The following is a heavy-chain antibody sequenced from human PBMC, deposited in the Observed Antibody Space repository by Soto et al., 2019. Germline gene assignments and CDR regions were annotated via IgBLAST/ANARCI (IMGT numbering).Heavy chain of an antibody. Sequence: SETLSLTCTVSGGSISSGDYYWSWIRQPPGKGLEWIGYIYYSGSTYYNPSLKSRVTISVDTSKNQFSLKLSSVTAADTAVYYCARVVYGDYGYIDYWGQGTLVTVSS. CDR2: IYYSGST. V-gene: IGHV4-30-4*01. CDR3: ARVVYGDYGYIDY. CDR1: GGSISSGDYY. D-gene: IGHD4-17*01. J-gene: IGHJ4*02.